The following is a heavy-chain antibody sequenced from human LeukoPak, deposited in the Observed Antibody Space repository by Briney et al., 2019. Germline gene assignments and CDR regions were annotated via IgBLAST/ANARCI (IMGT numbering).Heavy chain of an antibody. V-gene: IGHV4-34*01. CDR2: INDSGSI. D-gene: IGHD6-13*01. CDR3: ARGRQAAN. CDR1: GGSFSGYY. Sequence: SETLSLTCAVFGGSFSGYYWTWIRQPPGKGLEWIGEINDSGSINYNPSLKSRVTISVNTSKSQFSLKLSSVASADTAVYHCARGRQAANWGQGTLVTVSS. J-gene: IGHJ4*02.